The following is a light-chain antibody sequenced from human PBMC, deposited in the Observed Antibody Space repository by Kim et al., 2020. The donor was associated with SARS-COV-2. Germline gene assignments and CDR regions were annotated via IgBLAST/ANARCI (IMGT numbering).Light chain of an antibody. Sequence: QSVSISCTRTSRDVGGYRYVSWYQQHPGKAPKLIIYDVTKRPSGVPDRFSGSKSDNTASLTISGLQPEDEADYYCCSYAGRNTFYVFGIGTKVTVL. CDR1: SRDVGGYRY. V-gene: IGLV2-11*01. CDR2: DVT. CDR3: CSYAGRNTFYV. J-gene: IGLJ1*01.